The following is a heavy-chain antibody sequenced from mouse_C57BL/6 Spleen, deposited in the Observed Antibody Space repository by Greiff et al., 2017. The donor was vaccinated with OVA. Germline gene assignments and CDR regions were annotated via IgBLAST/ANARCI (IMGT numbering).Heavy chain of an antibody. Sequence: VQLQQPGAELVMPGASVKLSCKASGYTFTSYWMHWVKQRPGQGLAWIGEIDPSDSYTNYNQKFKGKSTLTVDKSSSTAYMQLSSLTSEDSAVYYCARSFITTVVAPFDYWGQGTTLTVSS. V-gene: IGHV1-69*01. CDR3: ARSFITTVVAPFDY. CDR1: GYTFTSYW. D-gene: IGHD1-1*01. CDR2: IDPSDSYT. J-gene: IGHJ2*01.